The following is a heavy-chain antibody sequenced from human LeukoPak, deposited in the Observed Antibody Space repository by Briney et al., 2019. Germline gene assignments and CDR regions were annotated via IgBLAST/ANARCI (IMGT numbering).Heavy chain of an antibody. D-gene: IGHD4-23*01. CDR3: ARGVYGGNPGIQNY. J-gene: IGHJ4*02. CDR2: IYYSGST. Sequence: SETLSLTCTVSGGSISSGDYYWSWIRQPPGKGLEWIGYIYYSGSTYYNPSLKSRVTISVDTSKNQFSLKLSSVTAADTAVYYCARGVYGGNPGIQNYWGQGTLVTVSS. V-gene: IGHV4-30-4*08. CDR1: GGSISSGDYY.